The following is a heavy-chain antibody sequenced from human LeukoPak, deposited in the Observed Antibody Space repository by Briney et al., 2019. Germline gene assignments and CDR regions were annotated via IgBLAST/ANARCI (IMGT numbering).Heavy chain of an antibody. J-gene: IGHJ5*02. Sequence: ASVKVTCKASGYTFTGYYVHWVRQAPGQGLEWMGWINPNSGGTNYAQKFQGRVTMTRDTSISTAYMELSRLRSDDTAVYYCARDDSSGSAKNWFDPWGQGTLVTVSS. V-gene: IGHV1-2*02. CDR1: GYTFTGYY. D-gene: IGHD6-19*01. CDR3: ARDDSSGSAKNWFDP. CDR2: INPNSGGT.